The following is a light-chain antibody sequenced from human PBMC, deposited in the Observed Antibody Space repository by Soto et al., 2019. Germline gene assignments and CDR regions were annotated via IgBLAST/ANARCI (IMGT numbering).Light chain of an antibody. CDR2: AAS. CDR3: QQSYSTPYS. V-gene: IGKV1-39*01. J-gene: IGKJ2*03. Sequence: DIQMTQSPSSLFASVGDRVTITCRASQSISSYLNWYQQKPGKAPKLLIYAASTLQSGVPSRFSGSGSGTDFTLTISSLRPEDFATYYCQQSYSTPYSFGLGTKLEIK. CDR1: QSISSY.